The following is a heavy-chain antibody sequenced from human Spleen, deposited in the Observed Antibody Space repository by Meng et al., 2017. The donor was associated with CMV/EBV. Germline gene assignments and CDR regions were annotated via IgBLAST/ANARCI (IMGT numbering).Heavy chain of an antibody. CDR3: ARGYSSSVDDAFDI. J-gene: IGHJ3*02. CDR1: GFTFSSYS. D-gene: IGHD6-13*01. V-gene: IGHV3-21*01. CDR2: ISSSSSYI. Sequence: LTCAASGFTFSSYSMNWVRQAPGKGLECVSSISSSSSYIYYADSVKGRFTISRDNAKNSLYLQMNSLRAEDTAVYYCARGYSSSVDDAFDIWGQGTMVTVSS.